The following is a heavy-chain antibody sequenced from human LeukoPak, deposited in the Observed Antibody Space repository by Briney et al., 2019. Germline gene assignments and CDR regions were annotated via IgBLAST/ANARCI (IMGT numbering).Heavy chain of an antibody. Sequence: ASVKVSCKASGYTLTTYYIHWVRQAPGQGLEWRGVINPGSGGTMYSQKFQGRATITRDTSTSTVYMELSSLRSEDTAVYYCARGKAVSDTLGYFDYWGQGTLVTVSS. CDR3: ARGKAVSDTLGYFDY. D-gene: IGHD4-11*01. CDR1: GYTLTTYY. CDR2: INPGSGGT. V-gene: IGHV1-46*01. J-gene: IGHJ4*02.